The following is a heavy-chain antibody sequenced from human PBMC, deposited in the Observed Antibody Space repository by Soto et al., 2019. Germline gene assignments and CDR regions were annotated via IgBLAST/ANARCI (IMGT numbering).Heavy chain of an antibody. CDR1: GGSFSGYY. CDR3: ARDRIIGTSYSDY. Sequence: SETLSLTCAVYGGSFSGYYWSWIHQPPGKGLEWIGEINHSGSTNYNPSLKSRVTMSVDTSKNQFSLKLTSVTAADTAVYYCARDRIIGTSYSDYWGQGILVTVSS. D-gene: IGHD1-7*01. J-gene: IGHJ4*02. V-gene: IGHV4-34*01. CDR2: INHSGST.